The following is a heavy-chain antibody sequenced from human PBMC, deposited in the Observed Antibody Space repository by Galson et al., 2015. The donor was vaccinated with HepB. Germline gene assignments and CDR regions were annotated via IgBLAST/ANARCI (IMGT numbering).Heavy chain of an antibody. Sequence: SLRLSCAASGFTFSSYAMHWVRQAPGKGLEWVAVISYDGSNKYYADSVKGRFTISRDNSKNTLYLQMNSLRAEDTAVYYCARDPLLYCSGGSCYYFDYWGQGTLVTVS. J-gene: IGHJ4*02. CDR3: ARDPLLYCSGGSCYYFDY. CDR2: ISYDGSNK. D-gene: IGHD2-15*01. V-gene: IGHV3-30*04. CDR1: GFTFSSYA.